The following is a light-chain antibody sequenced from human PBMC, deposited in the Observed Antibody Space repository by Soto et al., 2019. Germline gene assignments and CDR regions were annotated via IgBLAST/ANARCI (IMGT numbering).Light chain of an antibody. CDR1: NSNIEHNY. Sequence: QSVLTQPPSVSAAPGQKVTISCSGSNSNIEHNYVSWYQQFPGTAPRLLIYDNNKRPSGIPDRFSGSKSGTSATLGITGLKTGDEADFYCGTWKSSLSTGVFGGGTMVTVL. CDR2: DNN. CDR3: GTWKSSLSTGV. V-gene: IGLV1-51*01. J-gene: IGLJ3*02.